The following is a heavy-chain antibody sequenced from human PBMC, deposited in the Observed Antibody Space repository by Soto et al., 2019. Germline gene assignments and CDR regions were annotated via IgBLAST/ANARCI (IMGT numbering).Heavy chain of an antibody. CDR3: AREVLRDLDHNCHCYGMDV. V-gene: IGHV4-30-4*01. D-gene: IGHD3-9*01. J-gene: IGHJ6*02. Sequence: SETLSITRTVSGGPISSDNYYWSCIRQPPGKGLEWIGYIYYSGGTYYNPSLQSRVTISVDTSRNQFSLKLSSVTAADTGVYYCAREVLRDLDHNCHCYGMDVWGQGTTVTISS. CDR1: GGPISSDNYY. CDR2: IYYSGGT.